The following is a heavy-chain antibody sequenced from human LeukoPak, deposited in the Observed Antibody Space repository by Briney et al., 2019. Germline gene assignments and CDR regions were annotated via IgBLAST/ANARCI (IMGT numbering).Heavy chain of an antibody. CDR2: ISGSGGST. CDR1: GFTFSSYA. Sequence: GGSLRLSCAASGFTFSSYAMSWVRQAPGKGLEWVSAISGSGGSTYYAGSVKGRFTISRDNSKSTLYLQVNSLRAEDTAVYYCAKGPWLRLLDYWGQGTLVTVSS. CDR3: AKGPWLRLLDY. J-gene: IGHJ4*02. V-gene: IGHV3-23*01. D-gene: IGHD5-12*01.